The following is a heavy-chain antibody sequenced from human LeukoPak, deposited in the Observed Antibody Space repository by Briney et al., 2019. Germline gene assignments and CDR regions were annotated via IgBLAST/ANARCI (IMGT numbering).Heavy chain of an antibody. D-gene: IGHD4-17*01. CDR3: ARDRNGDYVEFDY. CDR1: GYTFTGYY. CDR2: INPNSGGT. Sequence: GASVKVSCKASGYTFTGYYMHWVRQAPGQGLEWMGWINPNSGGTNYAQKLQGRVTMTTDTSTSTAYMELRSLRSDDTAVYYCARDRNGDYVEFDYWGQGTLVTVSS. J-gene: IGHJ4*02. V-gene: IGHV1-2*02.